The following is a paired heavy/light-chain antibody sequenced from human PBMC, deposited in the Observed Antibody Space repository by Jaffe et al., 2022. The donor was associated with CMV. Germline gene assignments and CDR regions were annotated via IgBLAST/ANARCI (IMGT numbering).Light chain of an antibody. V-gene: IGLV1-40*01. J-gene: IGLJ3*02. CDR1: SSNIGAGYD. CDR3: QSYDSSLSGPWV. CDR2: GNS. Sequence: QSVLTQPPSVSGAPGQRVTISCTGSSSNIGAGYDVHWYQQLPGTAPKLLIYGNSNRPSGVPDRFSGSKSGTSASLAITGLQAEDEADYYCQSYDSSLSGPWVFGGGTKLTVL.
Heavy chain of an antibody. D-gene: IGHD3-22*01. V-gene: IGHV3-23*04. Sequence: EVQLVESGGGLVQPGGSLRLSCAASGFTFSSYAMSWVRQAPGKGLEWVSAISGSGGSTYYADSVKGRFTISRDNSKNTLYLQMNSLRAEDTAVYYCAKGTYGYYDSSGYYPFYYFDYWGQGTLVTVSS. J-gene: IGHJ4*02. CDR1: GFTFSSYA. CDR3: AKGTYGYYDSSGYYPFYYFDY. CDR2: ISGSGGST.